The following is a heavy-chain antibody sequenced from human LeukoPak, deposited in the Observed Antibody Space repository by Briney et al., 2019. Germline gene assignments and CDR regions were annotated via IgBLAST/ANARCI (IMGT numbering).Heavy chain of an antibody. J-gene: IGHJ4*02. Sequence: TGGSLRLSCAASGFTFSNAWMSWVRQAPGKGLEWVGRIKSKTDGGTTDYAAPVKGRFTISRDDSKNTLYLQMNSLKTEDTAVYYCTTVGYRLYHRSKEYYFDYWGQGTLVTVSS. CDR1: GFTFSNAW. V-gene: IGHV3-15*01. CDR3: TTVGYRLYHRSKEYYFDY. CDR2: IKSKTDGGTT. D-gene: IGHD6-13*01.